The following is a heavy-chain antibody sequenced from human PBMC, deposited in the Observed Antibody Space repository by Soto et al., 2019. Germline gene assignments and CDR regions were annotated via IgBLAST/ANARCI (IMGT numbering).Heavy chain of an antibody. V-gene: IGHV4-30-4*01. CDR3: ARADIVVVPAASPWFDP. CDR1: GGSISSGDCY. Sequence: PSETLSLTCTVSGGSISSGDCYWSWIRQPPGKGLEWIGYIYYSGSTYYNPSLKSRVTISVDTSKNQFSLKLSSVTAADTAVYYCARADIVVVPAASPWFDPWGQGTLVTVSS. CDR2: IYYSGST. D-gene: IGHD2-2*01. J-gene: IGHJ5*02.